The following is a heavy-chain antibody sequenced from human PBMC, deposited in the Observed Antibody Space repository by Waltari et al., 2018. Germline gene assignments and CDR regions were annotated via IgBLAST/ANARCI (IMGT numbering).Heavy chain of an antibody. J-gene: IGHJ4*02. CDR2: IISTSSSS. Sequence: EVQLVESGGGLVQPGGSLRLSCAASGFTFGSYSMSWVRQAPGKGLEWISYIISTSSSSDYADSVKGRFTISRDNAKNSLYLQMDNLRTEDTAVYYCARETSKRFDYWGQGALVTVSS. V-gene: IGHV3-48*04. CDR1: GFTFGSYS. CDR3: ARETSKRFDY.